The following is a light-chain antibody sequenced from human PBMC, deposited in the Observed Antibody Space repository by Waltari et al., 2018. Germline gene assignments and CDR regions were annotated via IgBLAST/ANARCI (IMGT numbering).Light chain of an antibody. CDR3: QKYNGVPLT. J-gene: IGKJ3*01. CDR1: PAINNY. Sequence: DFQLTQSPSSLSASLGDSVTISCRATPAINNYVAWYQQVPGKPPKLLIYGASTLRSGVPSRFSGDGFGTDFTLTISSLQPEDVGTYFCQKYNGVPLTFGPGTKVNIK. CDR2: GAS. V-gene: IGKV1-27*01.